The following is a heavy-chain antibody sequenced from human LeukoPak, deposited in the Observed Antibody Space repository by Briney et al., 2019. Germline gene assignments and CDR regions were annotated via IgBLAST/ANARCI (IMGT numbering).Heavy chain of an antibody. J-gene: IGHJ4*02. CDR1: GFSFSGSA. V-gene: IGHV3-73*01. CDR3: ARLGGSPPYFDY. CDR2: IRRKGNDYAT. Sequence: GGSLRLSCAASGFSFSGSAIHWVRQASGKGLEWVGHIRRKGNDYATAYTASVKGRFTISRYDSKNTAFLQMDSLKTEDTAVYFCARLGGSPPYFDYWGQGTLVTVSS. D-gene: IGHD3-16*01.